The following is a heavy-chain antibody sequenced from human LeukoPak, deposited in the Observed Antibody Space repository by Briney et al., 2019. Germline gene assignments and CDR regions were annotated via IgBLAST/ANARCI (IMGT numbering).Heavy chain of an antibody. Sequence: PGGSLRLSCAASGFTFSNAWMSWVRQAPGKGLEWVGRIKSKGDGGTTDYAAPVKGRFTISRDDPKNTLSLQMNSLKTEDTAVYYCTTGGVYYDTSGLRGLFDYWGQGTLVTASS. CDR3: TTGGVYYDTSGLRGLFDY. J-gene: IGHJ4*02. CDR2: IKSKGDGGTT. V-gene: IGHV3-15*01. D-gene: IGHD3-22*01. CDR1: GFTFSNAW.